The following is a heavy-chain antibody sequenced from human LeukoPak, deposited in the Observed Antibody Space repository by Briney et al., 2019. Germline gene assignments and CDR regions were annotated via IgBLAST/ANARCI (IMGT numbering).Heavy chain of an antibody. CDR2: IYYSGST. CDR3: ANQPIPPSIKD. J-gene: IGHJ4*02. D-gene: IGHD2-2*02. CDR1: GGSISSYY. Sequence: SETLSLTCTVSGGSISSYYWSWIRQPPGKGLEWIGYIYYSGSTNYNPSLKSRVTISVDTSKNQFSLKLMSVIVADTAVYYCANQPIPPSIKDWGQGTLVTVSS. V-gene: IGHV4-59*08.